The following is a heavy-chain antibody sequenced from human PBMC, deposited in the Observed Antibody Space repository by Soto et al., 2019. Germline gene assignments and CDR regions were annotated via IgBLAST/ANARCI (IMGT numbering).Heavy chain of an antibody. J-gene: IGHJ6*02. V-gene: IGHV1-2*04. CDR1: GYTFTGYY. Sequence: ASVKVSCKASGYTFTGYYMHWVRQAPGQGLEWMGWINPNSGGTNYAQKFQGWVTMTRDTSISTAYMELSRLRSDDTAVYYCAREFLDNHIVVVPAAIRPGVYYYYGMDVWGQGTTVTVSS. CDR2: INPNSGGT. CDR3: AREFLDNHIVVVPAAIRPGVYYYYGMDV. D-gene: IGHD2-2*02.